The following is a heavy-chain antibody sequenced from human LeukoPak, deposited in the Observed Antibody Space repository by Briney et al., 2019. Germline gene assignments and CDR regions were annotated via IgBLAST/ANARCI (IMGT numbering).Heavy chain of an antibody. Sequence: GGSLRLSCAASGFTFNVYSMNWVRQAPGKGLERVSFISSSLDSSMYYADSVKGRFTISRDNAKNSLYLQMNSLRAEDTAVYYCARGVRDILSGYYTDYYFYYMDVWGKGTTVTVSS. CDR3: ARGVRDILSGYYTDYYFYYMDV. D-gene: IGHD3-3*01. CDR1: GFTFNVYS. J-gene: IGHJ6*03. V-gene: IGHV3-48*01. CDR2: ISSSLDSSM.